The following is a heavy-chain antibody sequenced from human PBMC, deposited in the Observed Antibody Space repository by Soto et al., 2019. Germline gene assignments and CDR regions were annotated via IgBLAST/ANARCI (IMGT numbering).Heavy chain of an antibody. D-gene: IGHD3-10*01. Sequence: QVQLVQSGAEVKKPGSSVRVSCKASEDTFNSYTINWVRQAPGQGLQWMGRTIPMLGMSTYALKFQVRVTITADKSTTTAYMQLSRLLSADTAVYYCATSFGSGRRAFDYWGQGTQVTVSS. CDR1: EDTFNSYT. J-gene: IGHJ4*02. V-gene: IGHV1-69*02. CDR2: TIPMLGMS. CDR3: ATSFGSGRRAFDY.